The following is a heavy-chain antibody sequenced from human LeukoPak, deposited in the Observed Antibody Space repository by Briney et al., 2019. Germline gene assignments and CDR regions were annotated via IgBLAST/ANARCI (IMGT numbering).Heavy chain of an antibody. CDR3: ARVAPYDFWSGIGGYYYYYMDV. Sequence: SETLSLTCTVSGGSISSYYWSWIRQPPGKGLEWIGYIYYSGSTNYNPSLKSRVTISVDTSKNQFSLKLSSVTAADTAVYYCARVAPYDFWSGIGGYYYYYMDVWGKGTTVTVSS. V-gene: IGHV4-59*01. J-gene: IGHJ6*03. CDR2: IYYSGST. CDR1: GGSISSYY. D-gene: IGHD3-3*01.